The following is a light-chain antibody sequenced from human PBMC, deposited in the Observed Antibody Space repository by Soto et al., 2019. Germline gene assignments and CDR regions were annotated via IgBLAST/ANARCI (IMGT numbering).Light chain of an antibody. J-gene: IGLJ1*01. CDR1: SSDVGGYNY. CDR3: NSYTRKSTGV. CDR2: EVS. V-gene: IGLV2-14*01. Sequence: QSALTQPASVSGSPGQSITISCTGTSSDVGGYNYVSWYQQHPGKAPKLIIYEVSNRPSGVSNRFSGSKSGNTASLTISGLQAEDEDDYYCNSYTRKSTGVFGTVPNLTVL.